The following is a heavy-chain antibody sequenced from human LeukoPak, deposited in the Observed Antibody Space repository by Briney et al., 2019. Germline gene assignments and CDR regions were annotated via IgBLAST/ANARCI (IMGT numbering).Heavy chain of an antibody. CDR3: AKDQGKGPAARDY. CDR2: ISGSGGNT. J-gene: IGHJ4*02. V-gene: IGHV3-23*01. D-gene: IGHD2-2*01. Sequence: GGSLRLSCAASGFTFSSYAMSWVRQAPGKGLEWVSAISGSGGNTYYADSVKGRFTISRDNSKNTLYLQMNSLRAEDTAVYYCAKDQGKGPAARDYWGQGTLVTVSS. CDR1: GFTFSSYA.